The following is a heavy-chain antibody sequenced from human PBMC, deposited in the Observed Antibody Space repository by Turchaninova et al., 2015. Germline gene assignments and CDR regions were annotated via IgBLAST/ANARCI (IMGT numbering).Heavy chain of an antibody. D-gene: IGHD6-13*01. J-gene: IGHJ4*02. CDR2: ISRSGSYT. CDR1: GFTFSSSS. V-gene: IGHV3-21*01. CDR3: ARDAIAAAGRCVY. Sequence: EVQLVESGGGLVQPGGSLRLSCAASGFTFSSSSMNWVRQAPGKGLGWVASISRSGSYTYYADAVEGRITSSRDNAKNPLYLQMNSLRAEDTAVYYCARDAIAAAGRCVYWGQGTLVTVSS.